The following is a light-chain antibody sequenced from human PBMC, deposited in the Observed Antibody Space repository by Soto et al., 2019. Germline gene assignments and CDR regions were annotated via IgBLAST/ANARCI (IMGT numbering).Light chain of an antibody. CDR2: KAS. V-gene: IGKV1-5*03. CDR3: HQYYSFPRT. Sequence: DIQMTQSPSTLSASVGDRVTIICRASQSISSLLAWYQQKPGKAPKFLIYKASSLQSGVPSRFSGSGSGTEFTLTITSLQPDDFASYYCHQYYSFPRTFGQGTKVDIK. J-gene: IGKJ1*01. CDR1: QSISSL.